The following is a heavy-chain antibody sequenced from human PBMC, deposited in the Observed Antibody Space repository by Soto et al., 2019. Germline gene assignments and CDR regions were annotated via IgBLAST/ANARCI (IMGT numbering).Heavy chain of an antibody. V-gene: IGHV4-59*01. Sequence: SETLSLTCTVAGGSIGSYSWRWIRPPPGKGLEWIGYINSSWGTTNYPPIKHRVTMSADAYNTQFSLKLSSGPAADTAVYYCARGGGYGSDWFDPWGQGTLVTVSS. CDR1: GGSIGSYS. D-gene: IGHD3-16*01. CDR3: ARGGGYGSDWFDP. J-gene: IGHJ5*02. CDR2: INSSWGT.